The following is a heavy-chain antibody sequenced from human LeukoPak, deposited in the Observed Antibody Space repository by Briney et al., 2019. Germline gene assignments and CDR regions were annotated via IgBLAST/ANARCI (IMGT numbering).Heavy chain of an antibody. D-gene: IGHD2-15*01. Sequence: SQTLSHTSANSGDRVSSNIVACNCIRQSPSRGLEWLGRTFYRSKWFIDYAPSVKGRITINPDISKNQFSLHLNSVTPEDTAVYYCARSVVSGTLVYWARRTLVTVSS. J-gene: IGHJ4*02. CDR2: TFYRSKWFI. CDR3: ARSVVSGTLVY. V-gene: IGHV6-1*01. CDR1: GDRVSSNIVA.